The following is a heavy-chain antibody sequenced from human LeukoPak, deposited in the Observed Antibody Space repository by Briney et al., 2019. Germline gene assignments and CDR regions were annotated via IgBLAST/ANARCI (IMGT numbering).Heavy chain of an antibody. J-gene: IGHJ4*02. CDR3: AREGCYYDSSGKLQGYYFDY. CDR1: GFTFSDYY. D-gene: IGHD3-22*01. Sequence: GGSLRLSCAASGFTFSDYYMSWIRQAPGKGLEWVSYISSSGSTIYYADSVKGRFTISRDNAKNSLYLQMNSLRAEDTAVYYCAREGCYYDSSGKLQGYYFDYWGQGTLVTVSS. CDR2: ISSSGSTI. V-gene: IGHV3-11*04.